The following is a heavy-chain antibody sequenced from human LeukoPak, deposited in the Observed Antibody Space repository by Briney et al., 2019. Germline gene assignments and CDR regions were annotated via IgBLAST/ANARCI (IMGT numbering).Heavy chain of an antibody. Sequence: SETLSLTCTVSGGSISSSTYYWGWIRQPPGKGLEWIGNIYYSGSTYYNPSLKSRVTMSVDTAKNQFSLKLSSVTAADTAVYYCARDSSDYNFDFWGQGTLVTVSS. D-gene: IGHD3-22*01. J-gene: IGHJ4*01. V-gene: IGHV4-39*01. CDR3: ARDSSDYNFDF. CDR2: IYYSGST. CDR1: GGSISSSTYY.